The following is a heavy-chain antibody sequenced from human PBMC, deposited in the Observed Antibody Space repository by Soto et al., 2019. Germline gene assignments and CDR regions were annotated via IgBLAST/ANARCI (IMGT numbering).Heavy chain of an antibody. CDR1: GFTFSSYG. Sequence: QVQLVESGGGVVQPGRSLRLSCAASGFTFSSYGMHWVRQAPGKGLEWVAVISYDGNNKYYADSVKGRFTISRDNSKNTLYLQMNSLRAEDTAVYYCAKSVYNWNDGFFDYWGQGTLATVSS. J-gene: IGHJ4*02. D-gene: IGHD1-1*01. CDR2: ISYDGNNK. CDR3: AKSVYNWNDGFFDY. V-gene: IGHV3-30*18.